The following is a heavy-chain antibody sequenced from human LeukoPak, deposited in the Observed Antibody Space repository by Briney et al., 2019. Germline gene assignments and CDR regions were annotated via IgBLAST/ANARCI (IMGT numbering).Heavy chain of an antibody. J-gene: IGHJ4*02. CDR3: ARDALGALGY. Sequence: PGGSLRLSCAASGFTFSTYEASWVRQAPGKGLEWVSSISSSSSYIYYADSVKGRFTISRDNAKNSLYLQMNSLRAEDTAVYYCARDALGALGYWGQGTLVTVSS. D-gene: IGHD3-16*01. CDR2: ISSSSSYI. V-gene: IGHV3-21*01. CDR1: GFTFSTYE.